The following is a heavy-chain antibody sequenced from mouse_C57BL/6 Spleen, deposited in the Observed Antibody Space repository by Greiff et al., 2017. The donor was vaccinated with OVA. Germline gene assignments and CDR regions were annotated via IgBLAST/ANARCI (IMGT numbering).Heavy chain of an antibody. J-gene: IGHJ1*03. CDR3: ASLYYGSTFDV. V-gene: IGHV1-26*01. CDR1: GYTFTDYY. Sequence: VQLQQSGPELVKPGASVKISCKASGYTFTDYYMNWVKQSHGKSLEWIGDINPNNGGTSYNQKFKGKATLTVDKSSSTAYMELRSLTSEDSAVYYCASLYYGSTFDVWGTGTTVTVSS. CDR2: INPNNGGT. D-gene: IGHD1-1*01.